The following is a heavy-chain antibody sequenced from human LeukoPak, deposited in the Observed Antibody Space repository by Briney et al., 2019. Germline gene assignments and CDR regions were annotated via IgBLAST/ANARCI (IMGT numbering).Heavy chain of an antibody. CDR3: ARDRTYYYDSSGLDY. V-gene: IGHV4-59*01. Sequence: SETLSLTCTVSGGSISSYYWSWIRQPPGKGLEWIGYIYYSGSTNYNPSLKSRVTISADTSKNQFSLKLSSVTAADTSVYYCARDRTYYYDSSGLDYWGQGTLVTVSS. CDR1: GGSISSYY. D-gene: IGHD3-22*01. J-gene: IGHJ4*02. CDR2: IYYSGST.